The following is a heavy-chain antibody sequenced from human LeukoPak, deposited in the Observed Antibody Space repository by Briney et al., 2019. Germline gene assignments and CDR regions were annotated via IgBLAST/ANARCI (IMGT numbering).Heavy chain of an antibody. Sequence: PGGSLRLSCAASGFTFSSYWMSWVRQAPGKGLEWVAIIKQDGSEKYYVDSVKGRFTISRDNAKNSLYLQMNSLRAEDTAVYYCARDRDIVLMVYAIRPGWYFDLWGRGTLVTVSS. D-gene: IGHD2-8*01. CDR2: IKQDGSEK. CDR3: ARDRDIVLMVYAIRPGWYFDL. V-gene: IGHV3-7*01. CDR1: GFTFSSYW. J-gene: IGHJ2*01.